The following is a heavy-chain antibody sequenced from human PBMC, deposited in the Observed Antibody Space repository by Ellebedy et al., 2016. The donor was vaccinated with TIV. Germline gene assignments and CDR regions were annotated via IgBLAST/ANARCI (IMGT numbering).Heavy chain of an antibody. J-gene: IGHJ4*02. Sequence: AASVKVSCKASGYTFTGYYMHWVRQAPGQGLEWMGLINPNSGGTNYAQKFQGWVTMTRDTSISTAYMELSRLRSDDTAVYYCARDGAVTTVFDYWGQGTLVTVSS. CDR3: ARDGAVTTVFDY. V-gene: IGHV1-2*04. CDR2: INPNSGGT. D-gene: IGHD4-17*01. CDR1: GYTFTGYY.